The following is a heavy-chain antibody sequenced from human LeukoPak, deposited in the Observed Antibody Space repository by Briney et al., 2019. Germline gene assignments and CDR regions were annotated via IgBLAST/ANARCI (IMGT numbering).Heavy chain of an antibody. CDR3: ARVPPAGYCSSTSCYGPFDY. CDR2: INPNSGGT. CDR1: GYTFTGYY. V-gene: IGHV1-2*02. J-gene: IGHJ4*02. Sequence: ASVKVSCKASGYTFTGYYMHWVRQAPGQGLEWMGWINPNSGGTNYAQKVQGRVTMTRDTSISTAYMELSRLRSDDTAVYYCARVPPAGYCSSTSCYGPFDYWGQGTLVTVSS. D-gene: IGHD2-2*01.